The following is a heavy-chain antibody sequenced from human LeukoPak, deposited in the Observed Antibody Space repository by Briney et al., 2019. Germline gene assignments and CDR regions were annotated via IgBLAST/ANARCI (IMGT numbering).Heavy chain of an antibody. CDR3: ARESLGYCSGGSCPYYFDY. CDR2: ICTTGST. D-gene: IGHD2-15*01. CDR1: GDSISSYY. V-gene: IGHV4-4*07. Sequence: SETLSLTCTVSGDSISSYYWSWIRQPAGKGLEWIGRICTTGSTNYNPSLKSRVTMSVDTSKNQFSLKLSSVTAADTAVYYCARESLGYCSGGSCPYYFDYWGQGTPVTVSS. J-gene: IGHJ4*02.